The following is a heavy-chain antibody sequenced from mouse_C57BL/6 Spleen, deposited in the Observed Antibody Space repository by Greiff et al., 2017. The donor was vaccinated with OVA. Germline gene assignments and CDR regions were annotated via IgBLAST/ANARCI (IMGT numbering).Heavy chain of an antibody. CDR3: ARDAYDYPVAY. D-gene: IGHD2-4*01. Sequence: EVKLMESGGGLVQSGRSLRLSCATSGFTFSDFYMEWVRQAPGKGLEWIAASRNKANDYTTEYSASVKGRFIVSRDTSQSILYLQMNALRAEDTAIYYCARDAYDYPVAYWGQGTLVTVSA. V-gene: IGHV7-1*01. CDR1: GFTFSDFY. J-gene: IGHJ3*01. CDR2: SRNKANDYTT.